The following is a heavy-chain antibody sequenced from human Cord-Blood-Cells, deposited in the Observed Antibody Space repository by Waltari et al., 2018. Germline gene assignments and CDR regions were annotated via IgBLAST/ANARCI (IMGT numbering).Heavy chain of an antibody. D-gene: IGHD2-8*01. V-gene: IGHV3-33*01. CDR2: IWYDGSNK. Sequence: QVQLVESGGGVVQPGRSLRLSCAASGFTFSSYGMHWVRQAPGKGLEWVAVIWYDGSNKYYADSVKGRFTISRDNSKNTLYLQMNSLRAEDTAVYYCARGSPYDYFDYWGQGTLVTVSS. CDR1: GFTFSSYG. J-gene: IGHJ4*02. CDR3: ARGSPYDYFDY.